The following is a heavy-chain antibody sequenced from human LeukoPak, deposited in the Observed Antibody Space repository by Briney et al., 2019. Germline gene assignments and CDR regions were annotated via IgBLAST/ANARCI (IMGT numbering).Heavy chain of an antibody. Sequence: QSGGSLRLSCAASGFTFSSYGMHWVRQAPGKGLEWVAFIRYDGSNKYYADSVKGRFTISRDNSKNTLYLQMNSLRVEDTAVYYCARAELLSLDYWGQGTLVTVSS. V-gene: IGHV3-30*02. CDR1: GFTFSSYG. J-gene: IGHJ4*02. CDR3: ARAELLSLDY. CDR2: IRYDGSNK. D-gene: IGHD1-7*01.